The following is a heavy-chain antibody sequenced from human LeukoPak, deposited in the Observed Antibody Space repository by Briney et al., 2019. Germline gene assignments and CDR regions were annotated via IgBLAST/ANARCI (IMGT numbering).Heavy chain of an antibody. CDR3: AKSGGYGSGSYNFDY. V-gene: IGHV3-23*01. J-gene: IGHJ4*02. CDR2: ISGSGGST. D-gene: IGHD3-10*01. CDR1: GFTFSSYG. Sequence: GGSLRLSCAASGFTFSSYGMSWVRQAPGKGLEWVSAISGSGGSTYYADSVKGRFTISRDNSKNTLYLQMNSLRAEDTAVYYCAKSGGYGSGSYNFDYWGRGTLVTVSS.